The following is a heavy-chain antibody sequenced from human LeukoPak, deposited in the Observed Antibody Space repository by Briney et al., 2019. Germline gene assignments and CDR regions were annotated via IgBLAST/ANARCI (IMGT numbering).Heavy chain of an antibody. CDR1: GGSINSNNYY. CDR2: IYYSGST. V-gene: IGHV4-39*01. Sequence: PSETLSLTCTFSGGSINSNNYYWGWIRQPPGKGLEWIGSIYYSGSTYYNPSLKSRVTISLDTSKNQFSLKLGSVTAADTAVYFCARQGRQQLVPEFDYWGQGTLVTVSS. J-gene: IGHJ4*02. D-gene: IGHD6-13*01. CDR3: ARQGRQQLVPEFDY.